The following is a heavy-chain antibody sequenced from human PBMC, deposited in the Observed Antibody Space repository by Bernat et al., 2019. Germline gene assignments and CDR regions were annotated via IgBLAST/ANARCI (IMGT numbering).Heavy chain of an antibody. CDR1: GFTFSSYA. D-gene: IGHD1-14*01. CDR3: AKTRNLVFYGMDV. J-gene: IGHJ6*02. Sequence: EVQLLESGGGLVQPGGSLRLSCVASGFTFSSYAMNWVRQAPGKGLQWVSGISGSGDNTYYADSVKDRFTISRDNSKNMLFLLMNSLRAEDTAVYYCAKTRNLVFYGMDVWGQGTTVTVSS. CDR2: ISGSGDNT. V-gene: IGHV3-23*01.